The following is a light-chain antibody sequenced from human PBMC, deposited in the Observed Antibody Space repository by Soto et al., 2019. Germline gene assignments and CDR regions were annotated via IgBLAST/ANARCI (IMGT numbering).Light chain of an antibody. CDR3: AAWAGSRSCLV. Sequence: QSVLTQPPSASGTHGQRITISCSGSSTNIGSNYVYWYHQLPGTAAKLVIYTNNQRPSWVPDRISGSKSGTSASLAIGGLRSEDEADYYCAAWAGSRSCLVFGRGTKLTVL. J-gene: IGLJ2*01. CDR2: TNN. CDR1: STNIGSNY. V-gene: IGLV1-47*01.